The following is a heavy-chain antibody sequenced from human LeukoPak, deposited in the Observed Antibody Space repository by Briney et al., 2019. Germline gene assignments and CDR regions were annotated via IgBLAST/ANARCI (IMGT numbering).Heavy chain of an antibody. V-gene: IGHV1-18*01. J-gene: IGHJ4*02. Sequence: VASVKVSCKASGYTFTSYGISWVRQAPGQGLEWMGWISAYNGNTNYAQKLQGRVTMTTDTSTSTAYMELRSLRSDDTAVYYCARDGSPYYYDSSGYNYWGQGTLVTVSS. CDR1: GYTFTSYG. CDR3: ARDGSPYYYDSSGYNY. D-gene: IGHD3-22*01. CDR2: ISAYNGNT.